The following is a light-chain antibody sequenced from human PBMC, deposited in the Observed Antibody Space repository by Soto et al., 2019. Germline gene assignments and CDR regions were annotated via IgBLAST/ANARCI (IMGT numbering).Light chain of an antibody. V-gene: IGKV1-39*01. CDR2: AAS. Sequence: DLPMTQSPSSLSASVGDRVTITCRASQTISTYLNWYQQKPGKAPKLLIYAASRLQSGVPSRFSGSGSGTDFTLTISSLQPEDFATYYCQQSHSIPYTFGQGTKLEIK. J-gene: IGKJ2*01. CDR3: QQSHSIPYT. CDR1: QTISTY.